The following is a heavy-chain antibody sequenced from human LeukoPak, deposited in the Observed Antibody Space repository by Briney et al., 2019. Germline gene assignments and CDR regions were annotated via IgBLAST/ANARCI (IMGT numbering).Heavy chain of an antibody. J-gene: IGHJ4*02. CDR1: GFTFSSYS. V-gene: IGHV3-21*01. Sequence: PGGSLRLSCAASGFTFSSYSMNWVRQAPGRGLEWVSSISSSSSYIYYADSVKGRFTISRDNAKNSLYLQMNSLRAEDTAVYYCARDGSMVRGVTIYFDYWGQGTLVTVSS. CDR3: ARDGSMVRGVTIYFDY. CDR2: ISSSSSYI. D-gene: IGHD3-10*01.